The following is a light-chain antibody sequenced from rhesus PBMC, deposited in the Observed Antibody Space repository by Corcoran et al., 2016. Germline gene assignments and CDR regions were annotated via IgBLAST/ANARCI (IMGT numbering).Light chain of an antibody. CDR2: GAS. V-gene: IGKV3-42*01. CDR1: QSVRSK. J-gene: IGKJ4*01. CDR3: QQDYSWPRT. Sequence: DIVMTQSPATLSLSPGERGTLSCRTRQSVRSKLAWYQQKPGPAPKILIFGASSKATGIPERFSGSGSGTEFTLSFSSLEPEDVGIYYCQQDYSWPRTFGGGTKVELK.